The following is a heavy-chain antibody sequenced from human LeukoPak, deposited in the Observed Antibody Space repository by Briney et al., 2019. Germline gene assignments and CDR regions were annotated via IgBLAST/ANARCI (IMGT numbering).Heavy chain of an antibody. CDR1: GFTFSSYA. CDR2: ISGSGGST. D-gene: IGHD3-3*01. J-gene: IGHJ4*02. V-gene: IGHV3-23*01. CDR3: AKAERIFGVVIMAYKRYYFDY. Sequence: GGSLRLSCAAPGFTFSSYAMSWVRQAPGKGLEWVSAISGSGGSTYYADSVKGRFTISRDNSKNTLYLQMNSLRAEDTAVYYCAKAERIFGVVIMAYKRYYFDYWGQGTLVTVSS.